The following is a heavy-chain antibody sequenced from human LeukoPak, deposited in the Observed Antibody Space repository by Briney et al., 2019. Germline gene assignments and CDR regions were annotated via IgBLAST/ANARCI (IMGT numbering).Heavy chain of an antibody. CDR3: AKGDYGDYLTPFDY. V-gene: IGHV3-30*18. D-gene: IGHD4-17*01. CDR2: ISHDGSNK. J-gene: IGHJ4*02. Sequence: GGSLRLSCAASGFTFSSYGMHWVRQAPGKGLEWVAVISHDGSNKYYADAVKGRFTISRDNSKNTLYLQMNSLRAEDTAVYYCAKGDYGDYLTPFDYWGQGTLVTVSS. CDR1: GFTFSSYG.